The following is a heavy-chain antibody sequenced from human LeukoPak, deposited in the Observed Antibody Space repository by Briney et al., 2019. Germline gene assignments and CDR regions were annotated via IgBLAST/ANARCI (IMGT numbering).Heavy chain of an antibody. CDR2: IHGTGNT. J-gene: IGHJ4*02. Sequence: SETLSLTCAVSGASISSGYYWAWVRQPPGKGLEWIASIHGTGNTYYNPSLKSRVTMPLDTSKNHFSLTLRSVTAADTAVYFCASGSGHLFDDWGQGTLVTVSS. CDR1: GASISSGYY. CDR3: ASGSGHLFDD. V-gene: IGHV4-38-2*01. D-gene: IGHD2-15*01.